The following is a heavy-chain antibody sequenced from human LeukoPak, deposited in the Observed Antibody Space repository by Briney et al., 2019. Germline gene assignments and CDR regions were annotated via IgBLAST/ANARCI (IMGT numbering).Heavy chain of an antibody. D-gene: IGHD3-22*01. Sequence: SETLSLTCTVSGGSISSYYWSWIRQPPGKGLEWIGYIYYSGSTNYNPSLKSRVTISVDTSKNQFSLKLSSVTAADTAVYYCARLNKRSRSYYYDSSGFDYWGQGTLVTVSS. CDR3: ARLNKRSRSYYYDSSGFDY. V-gene: IGHV4-59*01. J-gene: IGHJ4*02. CDR1: GGSISSYY. CDR2: IYYSGST.